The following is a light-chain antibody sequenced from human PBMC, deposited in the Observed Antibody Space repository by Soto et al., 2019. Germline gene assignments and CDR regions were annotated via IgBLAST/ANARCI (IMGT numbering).Light chain of an antibody. J-gene: IGKJ5*01. CDR3: QHYHNWPPAIT. Sequence: ELVLTQSPVTLSLSPGARATLSCRASQNVSNNYIAWDQHHPDQAPRPLIYDASDTATGTPARVSGSGSETDFTLTITSLKPEDSAVYVCQHYHNWPPAITFGQGTRLEIK. V-gene: IGKV3-11*01. CDR2: DAS. CDR1: QNVSNNY.